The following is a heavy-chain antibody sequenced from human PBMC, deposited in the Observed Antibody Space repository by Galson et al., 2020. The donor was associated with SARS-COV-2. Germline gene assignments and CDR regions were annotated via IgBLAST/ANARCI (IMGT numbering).Heavy chain of an antibody. CDR1: GFTFSSYS. J-gene: IGHJ4*02. V-gene: IGHV3-30*18. CDR3: AKGQEDLQVDY. CDR2: ISYDGSNK. Sequence: GGSLRLSCAASGFTFSSYSMHWVRQAPGKGLEWVAVISYDGSNKYYADSVKGRFTISRDNSKNTLYLQMNSLRAEDTAVYYCAKGQEDLQVDYWGQGTLVTVSS. D-gene: IGHD1-1*01.